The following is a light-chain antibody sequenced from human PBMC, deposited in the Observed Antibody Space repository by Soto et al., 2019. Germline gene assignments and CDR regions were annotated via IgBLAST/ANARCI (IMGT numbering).Light chain of an antibody. Sequence: EIVLAQSPGTLSLSPGERATLSCRASQTISSRYLTWYQQKSGQVPRLLIYGASSRATGIPDRFSGSGSGTDFTITISGLEPEDVAVYYCHHSGNSHGTFGQGTKVEIK. CDR3: HHSGNSHGT. CDR2: GAS. CDR1: QTISSRY. V-gene: IGKV3-20*01. J-gene: IGKJ1*01.